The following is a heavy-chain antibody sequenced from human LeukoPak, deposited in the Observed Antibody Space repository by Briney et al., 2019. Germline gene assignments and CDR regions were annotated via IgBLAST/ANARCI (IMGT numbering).Heavy chain of an antibody. CDR2: IYYSGGT. CDR3: ARHGSIATGAFTY. Sequence: SETLSLTCSVSGGSIGRSSYYWGWTRQPPGKGLEWIGSIYYSGGTYYNPSLKSRVTISVDTSRNQFSLKLGSVTAADTAVYYRARHGSIATGAFTYWGQGTLVTVSS. D-gene: IGHD6-13*01. CDR1: GGSIGRSSYY. V-gene: IGHV4-39*01. J-gene: IGHJ4*02.